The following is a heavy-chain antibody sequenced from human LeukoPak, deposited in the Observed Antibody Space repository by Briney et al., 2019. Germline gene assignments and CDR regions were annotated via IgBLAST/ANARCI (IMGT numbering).Heavy chain of an antibody. V-gene: IGHV1-2*02. D-gene: IGHD3-3*01. Sequence: ASVKVSCKASGYTFTGYYMHWVRQAPGQGLEWMGWINPNSGGTNYAQKFQGRVTMTRDTSISTAYMELSRLRSEDTAVYYCARDTKSSFGVVITLSFDYWGQGTLVTVSS. CDR3: ARDTKSSFGVVITLSFDY. J-gene: IGHJ4*02. CDR2: INPNSGGT. CDR1: GYTFTGYY.